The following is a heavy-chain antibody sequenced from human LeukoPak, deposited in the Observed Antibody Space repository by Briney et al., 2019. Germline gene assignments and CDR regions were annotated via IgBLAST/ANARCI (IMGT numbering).Heavy chain of an antibody. J-gene: IGHJ4*02. Sequence: ASVKASCKASGYTFTGYYMHWVRQAPGQGLEWMGWINPNSGGTNYAQKFQGRVTMTRDTSISTAYMELSRLRSDDTAVYYCARAYYYDSSGYYYPHFDYWGQGTLVTVSS. D-gene: IGHD3-22*01. CDR2: INPNSGGT. CDR1: GYTFTGYY. CDR3: ARAYYYDSSGYYYPHFDY. V-gene: IGHV1-2*02.